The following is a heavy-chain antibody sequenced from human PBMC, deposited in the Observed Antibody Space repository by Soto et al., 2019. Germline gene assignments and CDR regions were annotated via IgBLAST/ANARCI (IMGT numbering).Heavy chain of an antibody. V-gene: IGHV3-49*03. D-gene: IGHD5-12*01. CDR3: TRMDSGYAIFDD. CDR1: GFVFADYG. J-gene: IGHJ4*02. CDR2: IRSVPYGGTT. Sequence: GGSLRLSCSTSGFVFADYGLNWFRQAPGKGLEWVGFIRSVPYGGTTEYAASVKGRFTISVDVSKSIGYLQMNSLQTEDTAVYFCTRMDSGYAIFDDWGQGTLVTVSS.